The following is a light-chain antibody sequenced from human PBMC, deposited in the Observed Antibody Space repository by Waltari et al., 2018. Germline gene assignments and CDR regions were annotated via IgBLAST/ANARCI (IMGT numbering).Light chain of an antibody. V-gene: IGLV2-23*03. CDR2: EGS. CDR1: SRDVGSYNL. CDR3: CSYAGSSTFAV. Sequence: QSALTQPASVSGSPGQSITISCTGTSRDVGSYNLVSWYQQHPGKAPKLMIYEGSKRPSGFSNRFSGSKSGNTASLTISGLQAEDEADYYCCSYAGSSTFAVFGGGTKLTVL. J-gene: IGLJ3*02.